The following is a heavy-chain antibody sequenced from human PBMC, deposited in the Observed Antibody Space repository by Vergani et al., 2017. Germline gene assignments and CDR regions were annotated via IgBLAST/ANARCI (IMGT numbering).Heavy chain of an antibody. J-gene: IGHJ4*02. CDR2: IWYDGSNK. CDR1: GFTFSSYG. V-gene: IGHV3-33*01. D-gene: IGHD2-2*01. Sequence: QVQLVESGGGVVQPGRSLRLSCAASGFTFSSYGMHWVRQAPGKGLEWVAVIWYDGSNKYYADSVKGRFTISRDNSKNTLYLQMNSLIAEDTAVYYCARGFVVVPAAEYYFDYWGQGTLVTVSS. CDR3: ARGFVVVPAAEYYFDY.